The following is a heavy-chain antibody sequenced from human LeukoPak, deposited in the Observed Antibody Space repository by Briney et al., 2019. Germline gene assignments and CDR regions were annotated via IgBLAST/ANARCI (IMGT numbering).Heavy chain of an antibody. CDR3: AADNDYVWGSFSY. J-gene: IGHJ4*02. CDR1: GGSFSGYY. V-gene: IGHV4-34*01. CDR2: INHSGST. Sequence: PSETLSLTCAVYGGSFSGYYWSWIRQPPGKGLEWIGEINHSGSTNYNPSLKSRVTISVDTSKNQFSLKLSSVTAADTAVYYCAADNDYVWGSFSYWGQGTLVTVSS. D-gene: IGHD3-16*01.